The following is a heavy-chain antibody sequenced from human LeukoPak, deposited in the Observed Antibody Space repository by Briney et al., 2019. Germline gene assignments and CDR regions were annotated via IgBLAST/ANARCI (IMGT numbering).Heavy chain of an antibody. D-gene: IGHD5-18*01. CDR3: ARDRYSYGYFLDAFDI. CDR2: ISSSSYI. CDR1: GFTFSSYS. V-gene: IGHV3-21*01. J-gene: IGHJ3*02. Sequence: GGSLRLSCAASGFTFSSYSMNWVRQAPGKWLEWVSSISSSSYIYYADSVKGRFTISRDNAKNSLYLQMNSLRAEDTAVYYCARDRYSYGYFLDAFDIWGQGTMVTVSS.